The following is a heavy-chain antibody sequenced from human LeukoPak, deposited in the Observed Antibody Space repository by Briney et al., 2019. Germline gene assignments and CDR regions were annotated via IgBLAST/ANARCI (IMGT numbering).Heavy chain of an antibody. V-gene: IGHV3-64D*06. CDR2: ISSNGGST. J-gene: IGHJ4*02. Sequence: GGSLRLSCSASGFTLSSYAMHWVRQAPEKGLEYVSAISSNGGSTYYADSVKGRFTISRDNSKNTLYLQMSSLRAEDTAVYYCLETDVDTARWGQGTLVTVSS. D-gene: IGHD5-18*01. CDR3: LETDVDTAR. CDR1: GFTLSSYA.